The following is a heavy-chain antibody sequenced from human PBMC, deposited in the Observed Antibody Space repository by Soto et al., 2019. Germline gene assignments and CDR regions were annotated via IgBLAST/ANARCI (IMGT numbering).Heavy chain of an antibody. CDR1: GGTFSSYT. J-gene: IGHJ4*02. CDR2: IIPILGIA. CDR3: ARGGVQGIAAAGTSPPFDY. D-gene: IGHD6-13*01. Sequence: SVKVSCKASGGTFSSYTISWVRQAPGQGLEWMGRIIPILGIANYAQKFQGRVTITADKSTSTAYMELSSLRSEDTAVYYCARGGVQGIAAAGTSPPFDYWGQGTLVTVS. V-gene: IGHV1-69*02.